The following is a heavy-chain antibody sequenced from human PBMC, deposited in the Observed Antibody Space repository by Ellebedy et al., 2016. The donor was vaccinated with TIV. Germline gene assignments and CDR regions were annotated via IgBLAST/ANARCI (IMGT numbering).Heavy chain of an antibody. CDR2: ITTDSTYT. D-gene: IGHD5-12*01. V-gene: IGHV3-21*01. J-gene: IGHJ6*03. CDR3: ATASGYALPYYYMDV. Sequence: GESLKISCAASGLTFSSYSMNSVRQAPGKGLERVSCITTDSTYTYYADSVKGRFIISRDNAENALYLQMNGLRVEDTAVYYCATASGYALPYYYMDVWGKGTTVTVSS. CDR1: GLTFSSYS.